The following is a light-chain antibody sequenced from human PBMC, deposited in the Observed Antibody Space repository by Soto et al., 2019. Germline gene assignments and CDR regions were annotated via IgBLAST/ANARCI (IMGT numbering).Light chain of an antibody. J-gene: IGLJ3*02. Sequence: QSALTQPPSASGTPGQSITISCTGTSCDVGGYNYDSWYQHPPGKPPKLMIYEDSHRASGVCNRFSGSKSGDTASLTSPGFQAEDESDYYCCEYTVSSTRVFGGGTKLTVL. CDR1: SCDVGGYNY. V-gene: IGLV2-14*01. CDR3: CEYTVSSTRV. CDR2: EDS.